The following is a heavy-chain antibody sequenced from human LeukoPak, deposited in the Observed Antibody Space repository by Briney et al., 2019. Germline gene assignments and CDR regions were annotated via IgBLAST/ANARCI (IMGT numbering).Heavy chain of an antibody. D-gene: IGHD5-24*01. CDR1: GGSISSYY. Sequence: SETLSLTCTVSGGSISSYYWSWIRQPPGKGLEWIGYIYYSGSTNYNPSLKSRVTISVDTSKNQFSLKLSSVTAADTAVYYCAAGLATNYYFDYWGQGTLVTVSS. CDR3: AAGLATNYYFDY. V-gene: IGHV4-59*01. J-gene: IGHJ4*02. CDR2: IYYSGST.